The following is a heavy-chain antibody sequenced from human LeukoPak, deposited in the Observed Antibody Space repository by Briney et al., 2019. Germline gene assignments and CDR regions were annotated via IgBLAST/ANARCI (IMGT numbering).Heavy chain of an antibody. Sequence: SETLSLTCTVPGGSISSYYWSWIRQPPGKGLEWIGYIYYSGSTNYNPSLKSRVTISVDTSKNQFSLKLSSVTAADTAVYYCARDLVHPYCSSTSCPFWFDPWGQGTLVTVSS. CDR1: GGSISSYY. D-gene: IGHD2-2*01. CDR2: IYYSGST. V-gene: IGHV4-59*01. CDR3: ARDLVHPYCSSTSCPFWFDP. J-gene: IGHJ5*02.